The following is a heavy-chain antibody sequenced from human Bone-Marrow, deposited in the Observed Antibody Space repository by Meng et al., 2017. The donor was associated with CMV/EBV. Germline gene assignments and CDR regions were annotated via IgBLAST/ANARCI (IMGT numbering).Heavy chain of an antibody. CDR1: GGSISSYY. V-gene: IGHV4-59*01. CDR3: ARASNYDFWSGYYTGGIFYY. D-gene: IGHD3-3*01. Sequence: SETLSLTCTVSGGSISSYYWSWIRQPPGKGLEWIGYIYYSGSTNYNPSLKSRVTISVDTSKNQFSLKLSSVTAADTAVYYCARASNYDFWSGYYTGGIFYYWGQGTLVTVSS. CDR2: IYYSGST. J-gene: IGHJ4*02.